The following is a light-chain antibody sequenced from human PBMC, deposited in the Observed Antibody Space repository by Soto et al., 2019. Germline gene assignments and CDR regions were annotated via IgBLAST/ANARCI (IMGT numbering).Light chain of an antibody. CDR3: QQYNNWRPFT. V-gene: IGKV3-15*01. J-gene: IGKJ3*01. CDR2: GAS. CDR1: QSVSSN. Sequence: EIVMTQSPATLSVSPGERATLSCRASQSVSSNLAWYQQEPGQAPRLLIYGASTRATGIPARFSGSGSGTEFTLTISSLQSEDFAVYYCQQYNNWRPFTFGPGTKVDIK.